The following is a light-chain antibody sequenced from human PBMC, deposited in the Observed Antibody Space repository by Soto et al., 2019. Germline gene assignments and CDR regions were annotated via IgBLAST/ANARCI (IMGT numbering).Light chain of an antibody. J-gene: IGLJ2*01. CDR1: SSNIGAGYD. CDR3: QSYDSSLSGRGV. V-gene: IGLV1-40*01. CDR2: GNS. Sequence: QSVLTQPPSVSGAPGQRVTISCTGSSSNIGAGYDVHWYQQLPGTAPKLLIYGNSNRPSGVPDRFSGSKSGTSASLAITGLQAEAEADYYCQSYDSSLSGRGVFGGGTKVTVL.